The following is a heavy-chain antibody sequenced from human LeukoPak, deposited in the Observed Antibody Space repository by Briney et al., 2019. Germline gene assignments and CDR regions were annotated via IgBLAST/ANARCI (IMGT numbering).Heavy chain of an antibody. Sequence: GGSLRLSCAASGFTFSSYEMNWVRQAPGKGLEWVSYISSSGSTIYYADSVKGRFTISRDNAKNSLYLQMNSLRAEDTAVYYCARDKASIAARPIRFDPWGQGTLVTVSS. V-gene: IGHV3-48*03. CDR3: ARDKASIAARPIRFDP. J-gene: IGHJ5*02. D-gene: IGHD6-6*01. CDR1: GFTFSSYE. CDR2: ISSSGSTI.